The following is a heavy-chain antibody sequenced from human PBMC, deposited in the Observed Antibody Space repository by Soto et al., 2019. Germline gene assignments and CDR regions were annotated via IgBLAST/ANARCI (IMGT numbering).Heavy chain of an antibody. D-gene: IGHD2-2*02. CDR2: ISSRSDI. Sequence: VGSLRLSCVGSGFTFSTYSINWVRQAPGKGLEWVSSISSRSDIYYADSVKGRFTISRDNAKNSVSLQMNSLRAEDTAVYYCAREYTAWPLAYGLDVWGQGTTVTVSS. V-gene: IGHV3-21*01. J-gene: IGHJ6*02. CDR3: AREYTAWPLAYGLDV. CDR1: GFTFSTYS.